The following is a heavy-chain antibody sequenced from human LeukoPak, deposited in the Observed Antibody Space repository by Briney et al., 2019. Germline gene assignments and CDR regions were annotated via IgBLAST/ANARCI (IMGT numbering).Heavy chain of an antibody. D-gene: IGHD6-6*01. CDR2: INHSGST. Sequence: SETLSLTCAVYGGSFSGYYWSWIRQPPGKGLEWIGEINHSGSTNYNPSLKSRVTISVDTSKNQFSLKLSSVTAADTAVYYCARDREYSSSSTTHKEIDYWGQGTLVTVSS. V-gene: IGHV4-34*01. CDR3: ARDREYSSSSTTHKEIDY. CDR1: GGSFSGYY. J-gene: IGHJ4*02.